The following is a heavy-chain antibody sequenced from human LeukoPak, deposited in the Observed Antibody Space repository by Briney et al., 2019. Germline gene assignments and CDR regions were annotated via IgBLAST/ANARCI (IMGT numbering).Heavy chain of an antibody. V-gene: IGHV1-18*01. D-gene: IGHD5-12*01. Sequence: GASVKVSCKASGYTFTSYGISWVRQAPGQGLEWMGWIIAYNGNTNYAQKLQGRVTMTTDTSTSTAYMELRSLRSDDTAVYYCARVEWLRLRGNWFDPWGQGTLVTVSS. J-gene: IGHJ5*02. CDR1: GYTFTSYG. CDR3: ARVEWLRLRGNWFDP. CDR2: IIAYNGNT.